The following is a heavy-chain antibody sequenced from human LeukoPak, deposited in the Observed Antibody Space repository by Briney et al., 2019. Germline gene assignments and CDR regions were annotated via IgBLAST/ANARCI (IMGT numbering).Heavy chain of an antibody. CDR3: ARENPSGYYNRPIDY. J-gene: IGHJ4*02. Sequence: SETLSLTCTVSGASLSSYYWSWIRQPPGKGLEWIGDIYYSGSIKYNPSLKSRVTMSVDTSKNQFSLKLSSVTAADTAIYYCARENPSGYYNRPIDYWGQGTLVTVSP. CDR1: GASLSSYY. D-gene: IGHD3-22*01. CDR2: IYYSGSI. V-gene: IGHV4-59*01.